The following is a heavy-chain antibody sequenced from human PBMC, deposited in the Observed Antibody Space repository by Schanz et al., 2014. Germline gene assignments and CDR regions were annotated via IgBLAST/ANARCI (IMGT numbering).Heavy chain of an antibody. Sequence: EVQLLEPGGGLVQPGGSLRLSCAASGFTFGDYAMTWVRQAPGKGLEWVSAINTGVNTYYADSVRGRFTMSRDNSKNTLYLQMNSLRAGDAAVYYCARGLIAAAGGAFDYWGQGTLVAVSA. J-gene: IGHJ4*02. CDR2: INTGVNT. CDR3: ARGLIAAAGGAFDY. D-gene: IGHD6-13*01. CDR1: GFTFGDYA. V-gene: IGHV3-23*01.